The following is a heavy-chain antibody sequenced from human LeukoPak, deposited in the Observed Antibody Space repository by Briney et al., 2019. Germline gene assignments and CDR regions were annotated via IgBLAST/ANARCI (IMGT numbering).Heavy chain of an antibody. CDR1: GFTFSSYS. CDR2: ISSSSSYI. J-gene: IGHJ3*02. D-gene: IGHD1-26*01. Sequence: PGGSLRLSCAASGFTFSSYSMNWVRQAPGKGLEWVSSISSSSSYIYYADSVKGRFTISRDNAKNSLYLRMNSLRAEDTAVYYCARTVGSPTDDAFDIWGQGTMVTVSS. V-gene: IGHV3-21*01. CDR3: ARTVGSPTDDAFDI.